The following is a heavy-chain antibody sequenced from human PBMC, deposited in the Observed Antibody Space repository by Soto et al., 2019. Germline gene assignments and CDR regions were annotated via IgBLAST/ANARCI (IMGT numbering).Heavy chain of an antibody. V-gene: IGHV4-39*01. CDR3: ARRGYDILTGYEWFDP. D-gene: IGHD3-9*01. CDR1: GGSISSSSYY. Sequence: QLELQESGPGLVKPSETLSLTCTVSGGSISSSSYYWGWIRQPPGKGLEWIGSIYYSGSTYYNPSLKSRVTISVDTSKNQFSLKLSSVTAADTAVYYCARRGYDILTGYEWFDPWGQGTLVTVSS. CDR2: IYYSGST. J-gene: IGHJ5*02.